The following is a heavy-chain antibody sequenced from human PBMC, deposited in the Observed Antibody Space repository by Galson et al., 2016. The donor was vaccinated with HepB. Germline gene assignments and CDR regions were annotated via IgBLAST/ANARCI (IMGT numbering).Heavy chain of an antibody. CDR1: GYSFTAYR. D-gene: IGHD5-18*01. CDR2: IDPSDSYT. Sequence: QSGAEVKKPGESLRISCKGFGYSFTAYRISWVRQMPGKGLEWMGRIDPSDSYTNYNPSFQGHVTISADKSISTAYLQWSSLKPSDTATYYCARLNTAMITVDYWGQGTLVTVSS. CDR3: ARLNTAMITVDY. V-gene: IGHV5-10-1*01. J-gene: IGHJ4*02.